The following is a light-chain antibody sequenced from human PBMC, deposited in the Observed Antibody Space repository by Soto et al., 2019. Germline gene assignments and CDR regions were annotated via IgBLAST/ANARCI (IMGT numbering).Light chain of an antibody. CDR1: SIDFGGYNY. Sequence: QSVLTQPASVSGSPGQSITMSCTLTSIDFGGYNYVSWYQQHPGKAPKLMIYEVSNRPSGVSNRFSGSKSGNTASLTISGLQAEDEADYYCSSYTSSSSYVFGTGTKVTVL. CDR3: SSYTSSSSYV. CDR2: EVS. J-gene: IGLJ1*01. V-gene: IGLV2-14*01.